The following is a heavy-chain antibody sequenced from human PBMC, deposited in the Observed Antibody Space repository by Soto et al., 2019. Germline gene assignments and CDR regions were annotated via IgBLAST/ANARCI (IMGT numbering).Heavy chain of an antibody. CDR3: AREICGVIMGGGRDAFDI. CDR1: GGTFSTYA. Sequence: QVQLVQSGAEVKKPGSSVKVSCKASGGTFSTYAISWVRQAPGQGLEWMGGIIPIFGTAKYAQKFQGRVTIIADESTSTAYMELSSLRAEDTAVYYCAREICGVIMGGGRDAFDIWGQGTMVTVSS. D-gene: IGHD3-3*01. CDR2: IIPIFGTA. V-gene: IGHV1-69*01. J-gene: IGHJ3*02.